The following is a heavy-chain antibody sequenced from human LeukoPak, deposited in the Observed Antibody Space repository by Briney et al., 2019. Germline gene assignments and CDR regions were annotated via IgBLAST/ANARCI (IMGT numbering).Heavy chain of an antibody. V-gene: IGHV4-61*10. CDR3: ARGIAAYAP. J-gene: IGHJ5*02. CDR2: IYYSGST. D-gene: IGHD6-13*01. Sequence: SETLSLTCTVSGGSISSGSYYWSWIRQPAGKGLEWIGRIYYSGSTNYNPSLKSRVTISVDTSKNQFSLKLRSVTAADTAVYYCARGIAAYAPWGQGTLVTVSS. CDR1: GGSISSGSYY.